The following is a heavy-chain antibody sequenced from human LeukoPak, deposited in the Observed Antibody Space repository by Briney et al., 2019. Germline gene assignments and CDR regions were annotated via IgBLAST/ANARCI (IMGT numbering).Heavy chain of an antibody. Sequence: SVKVSCKASGGTFSSYAFSWVRQAPGQGLEWMGRIIPILDIPNYAQKFQGRVTITADKSTSTAYMELSSLRSEDTAMYYCARGMDYYDSSGYYWSTFNYWGQGTLVTVSS. V-gene: IGHV1-69*04. CDR1: GGTFSSYA. CDR2: IIPILDIP. CDR3: ARGMDYYDSSGYYWSTFNY. J-gene: IGHJ4*02. D-gene: IGHD3-22*01.